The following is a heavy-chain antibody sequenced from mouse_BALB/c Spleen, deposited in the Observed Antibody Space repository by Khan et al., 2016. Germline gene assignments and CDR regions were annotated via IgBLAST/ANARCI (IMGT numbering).Heavy chain of an antibody. D-gene: IGHD4-1*01. Sequence: EVELVESGGGLVQPGGSRKLSCAASGFTFSVFGIHWVRQAPEKGLEWVAYISGGSSTIYYADTVTGRFTISSDNHKHTLFLQMTRLRAEDTAVYDCARLTPYAMDYWGQGTSVTVSS. J-gene: IGHJ4*01. V-gene: IGHV5-17*02. CDR2: ISGGSSTI. CDR3: ARLTPYAMDY. CDR1: GFTFSVFG.